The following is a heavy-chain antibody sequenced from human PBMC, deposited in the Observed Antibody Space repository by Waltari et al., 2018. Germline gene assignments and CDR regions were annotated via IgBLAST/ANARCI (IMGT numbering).Heavy chain of an antibody. D-gene: IGHD6-13*01. V-gene: IGHV1-24*01. CDR1: GYTLTELS. CDR3: ATILIAAAGYNWFDP. CDR2: FDPEDVET. Sequence: QVQLVQSGAEVKKPGASVKVSCKVSGYTLTELSMHWVRQAPGKGLEWMGGFDPEDVETIYAQKFQGRVTMTEDTSTDTASMELSSLRSDDTAVYYCATILIAAAGYNWFDPWGQGTLVTVSS. J-gene: IGHJ5*02.